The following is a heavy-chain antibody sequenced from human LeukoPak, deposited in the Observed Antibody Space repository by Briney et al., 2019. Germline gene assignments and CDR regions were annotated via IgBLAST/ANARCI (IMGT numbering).Heavy chain of an antibody. CDR3: ARDNSVGDNAWWFDP. J-gene: IGHJ5*02. CDR2: INPTGDST. CDR1: GYTFTSYY. D-gene: IGHD1-26*01. Sequence: ASVKVSCKASGYTFTSYYMHWVRQAPGQGLEWMGLINPTGDSTGYAQKFQGRVTMTRDMSTSTDFMELSSLRSEDTAVYYCARDNSVGDNAWWFDPWGQGTLVTVSS. V-gene: IGHV1-46*01.